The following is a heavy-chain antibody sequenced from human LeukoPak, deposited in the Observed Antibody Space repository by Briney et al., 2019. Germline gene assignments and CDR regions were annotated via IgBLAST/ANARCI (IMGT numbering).Heavy chain of an antibody. D-gene: IGHD3-22*01. V-gene: IGHV4-4*07. CDR1: GGSISNYY. CDR3: AREDDSSGNTVDY. Sequence: SETLSLTCTVSGGSISNYYWSWIRQPAGKGLEWIGRIYTSGSTNYNPSLKSRVTMSVDTSKNQFSLKLSSVTAADTAVYYCAREDDSSGNTVDYRGQGALVTVSS. CDR2: IYTSGST. J-gene: IGHJ4*02.